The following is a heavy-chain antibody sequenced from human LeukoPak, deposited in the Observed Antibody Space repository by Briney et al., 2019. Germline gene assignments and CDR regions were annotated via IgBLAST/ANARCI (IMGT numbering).Heavy chain of an antibody. Sequence: GGSLRLSCAASGFTFSTYSMNWVRQAPGKGLEWVSSISSSSSYIYYADSVKGRFTISRDNAKNSLYLQMNSLRAEDTAVYYCATGEDCSSTSCYEGYWGQGTLVTVSS. V-gene: IGHV3-21*01. CDR3: ATGEDCSSTSCYEGY. CDR1: GFTFSTYS. J-gene: IGHJ4*02. CDR2: ISSSSSYI. D-gene: IGHD2-2*01.